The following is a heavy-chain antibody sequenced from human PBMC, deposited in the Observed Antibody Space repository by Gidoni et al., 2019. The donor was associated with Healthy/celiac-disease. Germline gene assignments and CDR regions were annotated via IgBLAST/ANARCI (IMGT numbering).Heavy chain of an antibody. J-gene: IGHJ4*02. Sequence: EVQLLEYGGGWVQPGGARKPSWTASGFPFSSLAMSWVRQAPGKGLEWVSAISGSGGSTYYADSVKGRFTISRDNSKNTLYLQMNSLRAEDTAVYYCAKSSTVNVGITMIVVDNLFDYWGQGTLVTVSS. V-gene: IGHV3-23*01. D-gene: IGHD3-22*01. CDR2: ISGSGGST. CDR3: AKSSTVNVGITMIVVDNLFDY. CDR1: GFPFSSLA.